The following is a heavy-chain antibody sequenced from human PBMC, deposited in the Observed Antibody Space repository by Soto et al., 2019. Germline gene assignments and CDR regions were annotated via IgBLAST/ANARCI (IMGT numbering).Heavy chain of an antibody. V-gene: IGHV1-69*10. J-gene: IGHJ1*01. CDR2: IIPILGIA. D-gene: IGHD3-22*01. CDR3: ARGDHITMIVVVTSGEYFQH. Sequence: ASVKVSCKASGGTFSSYAISWVRQAPGQGLEWMGGIIPILGIANYAQKFQGRVTITADKSTSTAYMELSSLRSEDTAVYYWARGDHITMIVVVTSGEYFQHWGQGTLVTVSS. CDR1: GGTFSSYA.